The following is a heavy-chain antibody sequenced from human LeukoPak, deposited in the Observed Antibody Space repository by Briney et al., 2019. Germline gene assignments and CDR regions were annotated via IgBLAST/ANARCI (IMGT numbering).Heavy chain of an antibody. CDR3: TRAGYSSGFDS. CDR1: GFTFSGYW. CDR2: INSDGYSI. D-gene: IGHD6-19*01. J-gene: IGHJ5*01. Sequence: QPGGSLRLSCVASGFTFSGYWMHWVRQAPGKGLVWVSRINSDGYSITYADSVKGRFTISRDNAKNTLYLQMNSLIAEDTAVYFCTRAGYSSGFDSWGQGTLVTVSS. V-gene: IGHV3-74*03.